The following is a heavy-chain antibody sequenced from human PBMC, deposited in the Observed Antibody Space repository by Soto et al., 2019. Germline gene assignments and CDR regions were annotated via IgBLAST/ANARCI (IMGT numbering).Heavy chain of an antibody. CDR3: ARDGQQLAPYAMDV. CDR2: IWYDGSHT. CDR1: GFIFKHHA. D-gene: IGHD1-1*01. Sequence: QAQLVESGGGVVQPGRSLRLSCAASGFIFKHHAMHWVRQAAGKGLEWVAQIWYDGSHTYYTDSVKGRFTISRDNLKDMVYLQMDSLRAEDTAVYYCARDGQQLAPYAMDVWGQGTTVTVSS. V-gene: IGHV3-33*01. J-gene: IGHJ6*02.